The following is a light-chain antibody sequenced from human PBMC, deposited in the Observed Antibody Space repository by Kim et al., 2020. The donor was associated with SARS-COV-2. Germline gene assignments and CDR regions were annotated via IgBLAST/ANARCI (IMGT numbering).Light chain of an antibody. CDR1: SLRSYY. J-gene: IGLJ2*01. CDR2: VQN. Sequence: SSELTQDPAVSVALGQTVRITCQGDSLRSYYATWYQQQPGQAPILVIYVQNNRPSWLPDRFSGSSSGNTASLTITGTQAGVEADYYCNSRDSNYNLVFVG. V-gene: IGLV3-19*01. CDR3: NSRDSNYNLV.